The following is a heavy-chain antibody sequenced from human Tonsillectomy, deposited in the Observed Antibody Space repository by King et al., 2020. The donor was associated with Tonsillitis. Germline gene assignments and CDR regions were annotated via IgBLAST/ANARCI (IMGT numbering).Heavy chain of an antibody. CDR3: ARDGVAAASYYYDGMDV. J-gene: IGHJ6*02. CDR1: GFTFSSYA. CDR2: ISSDGRNK. D-gene: IGHD6-13*01. Sequence: VQLVESGGGVVQPGRSLRLSCAASGFTFSSYAMHWVRQAPGKGLEWVAVISSDGRNKYYADSVKGRFTISRDNSKNTLYLQVNSLTIEDTAVYYCARDGVAAASYYYDGMDVWGQGTTVTVSS. V-gene: IGHV3-30*04.